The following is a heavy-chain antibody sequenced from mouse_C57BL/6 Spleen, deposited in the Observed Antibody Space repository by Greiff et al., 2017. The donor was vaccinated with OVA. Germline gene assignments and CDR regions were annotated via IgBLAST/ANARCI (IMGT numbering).Heavy chain of an antibody. J-gene: IGHJ2*01. CDR3: ARVDTTDYFDY. V-gene: IGHV1-80*01. D-gene: IGHD1-1*01. Sequence: QVQLKQSGAELVKPGASVKISCKASGYAFSSYWMNWVKQRPGKGLEWIGQIYPGDGDTNYNGKFKGKATLTADKSSSTAYMQLSSLTSEDAAVYFCARVDTTDYFDYWGQGTTLTVSS. CDR1: GYAFSSYW. CDR2: IYPGDGDT.